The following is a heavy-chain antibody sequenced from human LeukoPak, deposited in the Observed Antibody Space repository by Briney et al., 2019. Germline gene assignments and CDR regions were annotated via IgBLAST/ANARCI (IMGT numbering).Heavy chain of an antibody. CDR2: INYKGGTT. Sequence: GGSLRLSCAASGFTLSSFSMHWVRQSPGRGLEYVSAINYKGGTTYYAASVKGRFTISRDNSKNTLYLQMASLRGEDMAVYYCARVGPETAFDYWGQGTLVTVSS. CDR3: ARVGPETAFDY. D-gene: IGHD1-14*01. V-gene: IGHV3-64*02. J-gene: IGHJ4*02. CDR1: GFTLSSFS.